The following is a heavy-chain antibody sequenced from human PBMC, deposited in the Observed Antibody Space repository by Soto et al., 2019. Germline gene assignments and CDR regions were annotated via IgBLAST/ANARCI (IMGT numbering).Heavy chain of an antibody. D-gene: IGHD2-2*01. CDR2: IYYSGST. Sequence: PSETLSLTCTVSGGSISSSSYYWGWIRQPPGKGLEWIGSIYYSGSTYYNPSLKSRVTISVDTSKNQFSLKLSSVTAADTAVYYCAILPQVDIVVVPAASWFDPWGQGTLVTVSS. CDR3: AILPQVDIVVVPAASWFDP. CDR1: GGSISSSSYY. V-gene: IGHV4-39*01. J-gene: IGHJ5*02.